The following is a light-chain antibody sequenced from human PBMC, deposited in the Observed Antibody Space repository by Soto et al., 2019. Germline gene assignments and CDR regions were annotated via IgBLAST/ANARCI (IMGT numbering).Light chain of an antibody. CDR3: SSYTSTSSLD. V-gene: IGLV2-14*01. CDR1: SSDIGRYNY. Sequence: QSALTQPASVSGSPGQSITISCTGTSSDIGRYNYVSWYQQHPGRAPKLIIFEVSKRPSGVSSRFSGSKSGNTASLTISGLQDEDEADYYCSSYTSTSSLDIGGGTKLTVL. CDR2: EVS. J-gene: IGLJ2*01.